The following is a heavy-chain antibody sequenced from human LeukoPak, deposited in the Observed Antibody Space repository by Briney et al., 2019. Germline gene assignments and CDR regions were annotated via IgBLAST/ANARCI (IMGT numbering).Heavy chain of an antibody. CDR1: GLTFSNYG. CDR2: ISYDGSNK. Sequence: GGSLRLSCAASGLTFSNYGMHWVRQAPGKGLEWVAVISYDGSNKYYADSVKGRFTISRDNSKNTLYLQMNSLRAEDTAVYYCANYYDSSGFDYWGQGTLVTVSS. D-gene: IGHD3-22*01. J-gene: IGHJ4*02. CDR3: ANYYDSSGFDY. V-gene: IGHV3-30*18.